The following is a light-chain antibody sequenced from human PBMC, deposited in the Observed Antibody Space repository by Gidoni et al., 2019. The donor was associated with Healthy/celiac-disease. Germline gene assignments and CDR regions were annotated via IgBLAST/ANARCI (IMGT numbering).Light chain of an antibody. J-gene: IGKJ2*03. CDR2: CAS. CDR3: QQDYNLHS. CDR1: QSVSSSY. Sequence: EIVMTTSPATLSLSPVERATLSCRASQSVSSSYLSWYQQKPGQAPRLLIYCASTRATGIPARFSGSGSGTDFTLTISSLQPEDFAVYYCQQDYNLHSFGQGTKLEIK. V-gene: IGKV3D-7*01.